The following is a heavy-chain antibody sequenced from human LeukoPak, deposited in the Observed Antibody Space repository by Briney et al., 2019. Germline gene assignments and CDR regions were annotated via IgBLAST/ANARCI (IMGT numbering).Heavy chain of an antibody. Sequence: SVKVSCKASGGTFSSYAISWVRQAPGQGLEWMGGIIPIFGTANYAQKFQGRVTITRNTSISTAYMELSSLRSEDTAVYYCARGAAGSFDYWGQGTLVTVSS. V-gene: IGHV1-69*05. J-gene: IGHJ4*02. CDR2: IIPIFGTA. CDR1: GGTFSSYA. D-gene: IGHD2-15*01. CDR3: ARGAAGSFDY.